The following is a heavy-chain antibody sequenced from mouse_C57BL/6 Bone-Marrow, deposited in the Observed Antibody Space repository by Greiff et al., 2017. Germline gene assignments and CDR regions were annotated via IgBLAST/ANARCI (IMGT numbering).Heavy chain of an antibody. D-gene: IGHD2-5*01. J-gene: IGHJ1*03. CDR2: IDPEDGDT. V-gene: IGHV14-1*01. CDR3: ITGGYSNNVHYWYWDV. CDR1: GFNIKDYY. Sequence: EVKLVESGAELVRPGASVKLSCTASGFNIKDYYMHWVKQRPEQGLEWIGRIDPEDGDTEYAPKFQGKATLTADTSSNTVYLQLSSLTTEDTADYDRITGGYSNNVHYWYWDVWGTGTTVTVSA.